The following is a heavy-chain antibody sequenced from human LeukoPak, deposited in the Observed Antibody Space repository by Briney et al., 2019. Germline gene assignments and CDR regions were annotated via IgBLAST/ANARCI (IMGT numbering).Heavy chain of an antibody. CDR2: IWGDGSYK. J-gene: IGHJ4*02. CDR3: AGRFSSGEGY. D-gene: IGHD6-19*01. V-gene: IGHV3-30*02. CDR1: GFSFSHYP. Sequence: GGSLRLSCVASGFSFSHYPMHWVRQAPGKGLEWVAVIWGDGSYKDHGDSVKGRFTISRDNSKNTLYLDMISLRAEDTAVYFCAGRFSSGEGYWGQGTHVTVSS.